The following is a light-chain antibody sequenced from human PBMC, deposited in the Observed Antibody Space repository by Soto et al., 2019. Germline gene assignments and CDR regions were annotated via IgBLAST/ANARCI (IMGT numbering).Light chain of an antibody. V-gene: IGKV2-28*01. CDR3: MQSLQTPPT. CDR1: QSLLHSNGYNY. Sequence: DVVMTQSPLSLPVTPGEPASISCRSSQSLLHSNGYNYLDWYLQKPGQSPPLLIYLGSNRASGVPDRFSGSGSGTDFTLKISRVQTEDVGVYYCMQSLQTPPTFGQGTKVEI. CDR2: LGS. J-gene: IGKJ1*01.